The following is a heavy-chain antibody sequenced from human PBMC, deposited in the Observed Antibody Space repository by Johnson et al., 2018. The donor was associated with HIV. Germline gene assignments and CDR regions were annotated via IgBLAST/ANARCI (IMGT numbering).Heavy chain of an antibody. CDR2: ISGSGANN. V-gene: IGHV3-23*04. Sequence: VQLVESGGGLVQPGGSLRLSCAASGFTFSSYAMSWVRHAPGKGLEWVSAISGSGANNYHADSVKGRFTISRDNSKNTLYLQMNSLRGEDTAVYYCAKSTRGNWGSCFDIWGQGTMVTVSS. CDR3: AKSTRGNWGSCFDI. CDR1: GFTFSSYA. J-gene: IGHJ3*02. D-gene: IGHD7-27*01.